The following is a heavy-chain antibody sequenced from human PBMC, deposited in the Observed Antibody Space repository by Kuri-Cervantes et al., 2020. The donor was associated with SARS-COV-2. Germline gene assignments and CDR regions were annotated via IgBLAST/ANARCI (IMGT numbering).Heavy chain of an antibody. CDR2: IRSKANSYAT. J-gene: IGHJ6*02. CDR1: GFTFSGSA. Sequence: GGSLRLSCAASGFTFSGSAMHWVRQASGKGLEWVGRIRSKANSYATAYAASVKGRFTISRDDSKNTAYLQMNSLKTADTAVYYCSRSTVTSPLYGMDVWGQGTTVTVSS. V-gene: IGHV3-73*01. D-gene: IGHD4-17*01. CDR3: SRSTVTSPLYGMDV.